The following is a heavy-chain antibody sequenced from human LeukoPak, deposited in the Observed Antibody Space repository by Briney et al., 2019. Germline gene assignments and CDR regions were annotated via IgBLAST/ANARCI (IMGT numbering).Heavy chain of an antibody. CDR1: GFTFSSYG. V-gene: IGHV3-33*01. D-gene: IGHD7-27*01. CDR3: AIDPNWGTHS. J-gene: IGHJ4*02. Sequence: PGGSLRLSCSASGFTFSSYGMHWVRQAPGKGLEWVAMIWSDGNKKNYVDSAKGRFTISRDNFKNALYLQMNSLRVEDTAVYYCAIDPNWGTHSWGQGVLVTVSS. CDR2: IWSDGNKK.